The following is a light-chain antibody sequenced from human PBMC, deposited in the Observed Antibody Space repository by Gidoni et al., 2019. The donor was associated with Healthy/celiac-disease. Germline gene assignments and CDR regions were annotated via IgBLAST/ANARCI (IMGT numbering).Light chain of an antibody. CDR2: AAS. CDR3: QQSYSTPL. J-gene: IGKJ4*01. Sequence: DIQITPSPSSLSASVGDRVTITCRASQSISSYLNWYQQKPGKAPKLLIYAASSLQSGVPSRCSGSGSGTDFTLTISRLQPEDVATYYCQQSYSTPLFGGGTKVEIK. V-gene: IGKV1-39*01. CDR1: QSISSY.